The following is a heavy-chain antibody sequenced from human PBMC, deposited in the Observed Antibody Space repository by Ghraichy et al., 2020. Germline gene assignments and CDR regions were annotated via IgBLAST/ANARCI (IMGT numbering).Heavy chain of an antibody. CDR1: GGSFSGYY. Sequence: SETLSLTCAVYGGSFSGYYWSWIRQPPGKGLEWIGEINHSGSTNYNPSLKSRVTISVDTSKNQFSLKLSSVTAADTAVYYCARGYCSSTSCYWGRLGWFDPWGQGTLVTVSS. V-gene: IGHV4-34*01. J-gene: IGHJ5*02. CDR2: INHSGST. D-gene: IGHD2-2*01. CDR3: ARGYCSSTSCYWGRLGWFDP.